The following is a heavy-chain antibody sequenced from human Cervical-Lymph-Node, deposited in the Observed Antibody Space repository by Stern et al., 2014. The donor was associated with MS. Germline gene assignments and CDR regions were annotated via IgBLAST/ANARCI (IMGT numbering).Heavy chain of an antibody. CDR1: GYTFTSYY. Sequence: QMQLVQSGAEVKKPGASVKVSCKASGYTFTSYYMHWVRQAPGQRLEWMGIINPSGGTTNHAQKFQGRVTMTTDTAPSTTIMELSSLRSEDTAVYYCAREKRDCSGGSCYSRDDYWGQGTLVTVSS. CDR3: AREKRDCSGGSCYSRDDY. D-gene: IGHD2-15*01. CDR2: INPSGGTT. J-gene: IGHJ4*02. V-gene: IGHV1-46*03.